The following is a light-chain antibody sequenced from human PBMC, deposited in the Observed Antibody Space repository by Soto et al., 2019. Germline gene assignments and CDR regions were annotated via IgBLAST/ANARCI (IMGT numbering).Light chain of an antibody. V-gene: IGLV3-1*01. CDR2: QDD. J-gene: IGLJ2*01. CDR3: QAWDTSAVI. CDR1: KLDNKY. Sequence: SYELTQPPSVSVSPGQTASITCSGDKLDNKYVAWYRQKPGQSPLLLIFQDDRRPSGSPERFSGSNPGNTATLAISGTQVRDEADYFCQAWDTSAVIFGGGTKLTVL.